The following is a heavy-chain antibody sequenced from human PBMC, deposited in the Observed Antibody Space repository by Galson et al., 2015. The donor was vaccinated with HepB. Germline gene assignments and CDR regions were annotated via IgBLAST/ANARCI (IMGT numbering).Heavy chain of an antibody. CDR1: GFSFSGYG. CDR2: ISYDGSKK. Sequence: SLRLSCAGSGFSFSGYGIHWVRQAPGKGLEWVAVISYDGSKKYYADSVKGRFTISRDNSQNTLYLQMNSLRVEDTAVYYCARDWGVPWGQGTLVTVSS. V-gene: IGHV3-30-3*01. D-gene: IGHD3-16*01. CDR3: ARDWGVP. J-gene: IGHJ5*02.